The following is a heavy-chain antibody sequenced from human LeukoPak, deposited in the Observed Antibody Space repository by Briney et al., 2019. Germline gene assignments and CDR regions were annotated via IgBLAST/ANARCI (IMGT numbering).Heavy chain of an antibody. CDR1: GGSFSGYY. V-gene: IGHV4-34*01. J-gene: IGHJ6*03. D-gene: IGHD3-3*01. Sequence: SETLSLTCAVYGGSFSGYYWGWIRQPPGKGLEWIGEINHSGSTNYNPSLKSRVTISVDTSKNQFSLKLSSVTAADTAVYYCARGRPYDSWSGYYRPLGYYYYMDVWGNGTTVTVSS. CDR2: INHSGST. CDR3: ARGRPYDSWSGYYRPLGYYYYMDV.